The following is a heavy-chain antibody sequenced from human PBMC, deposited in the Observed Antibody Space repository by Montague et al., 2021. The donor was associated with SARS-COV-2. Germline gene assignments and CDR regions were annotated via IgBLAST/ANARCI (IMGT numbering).Heavy chain of an antibody. V-gene: IGHV3-48*03. CDR2: ISSGSGSSI. Sequence: SLRLSCSASGFSFSSYEMNWARQAPGKGLEWTSYISSGSGSSIHYADSVRGRFTISRANAKNSLYLQMNGLRAEDTAIYYCARDVDPNSWDGMDVWGQGTTVTVSS. CDR1: GFSFSSYE. D-gene: IGHD2-15*01. CDR3: ARDVDPNSWDGMDV. J-gene: IGHJ6*02.